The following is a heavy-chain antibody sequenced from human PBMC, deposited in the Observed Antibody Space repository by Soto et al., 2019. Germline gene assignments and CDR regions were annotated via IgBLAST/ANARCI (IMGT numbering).Heavy chain of an antibody. V-gene: IGHV3-30-3*01. Sequence: GGSLRLSCAASGFTFSSYAMHWVRQAPGKGLEWVAVISYDGSNKYYADSVKGRFTVSRDSSKNTLYLQMNSLRAEDTAVYYCSNHAGGAPNWGQGTQVTVSS. CDR2: ISYDGSNK. J-gene: IGHJ4*02. CDR3: SNHAGGAPN. CDR1: GFTFSSYA. D-gene: IGHD1-26*01.